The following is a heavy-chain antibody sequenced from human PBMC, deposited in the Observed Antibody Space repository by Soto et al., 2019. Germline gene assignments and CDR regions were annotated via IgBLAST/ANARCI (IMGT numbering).Heavy chain of an antibody. J-gene: IGHJ6*02. Sequence: ASVKVSCKASGYSFTNSAIHWLRQAPGQRLEWIGWINAGNGNTKYSQKFQGRVTITRDTSASTAYMERSSLRSEDTAVYDCAIDYCSSTNCIPYYGMDVWGQGTTVTVS. D-gene: IGHD2-2*01. CDR1: GYSFTNSA. V-gene: IGHV1-3*01. CDR2: INAGNGNT. CDR3: AIDYCSSTNCIPYYGMDV.